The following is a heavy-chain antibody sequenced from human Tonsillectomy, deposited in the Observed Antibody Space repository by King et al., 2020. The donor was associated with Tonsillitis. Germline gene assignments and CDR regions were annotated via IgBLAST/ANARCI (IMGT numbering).Heavy chain of an antibody. J-gene: IGHJ6*03. V-gene: IGHV4-31*03. CDR3: ARDRISYMDV. CDR1: GDSISSGGYF. Sequence: VQLPESGPGLVKPSQTLSLTCTVSGDSISSGGYFWSWIRQHPGKGLEWIGYIYNNGRTYYNPSLKSRVAISVDTSENQFSLKLSSLTAADTAVYYCARDRISYMDVWGKGTPVIVSS. CDR2: IYNNGRT.